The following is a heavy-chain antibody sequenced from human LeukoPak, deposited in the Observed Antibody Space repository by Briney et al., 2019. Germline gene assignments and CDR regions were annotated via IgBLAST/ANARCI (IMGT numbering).Heavy chain of an antibody. J-gene: IGHJ4*02. CDR1: GFTFSSHA. D-gene: IGHD2-8*01. CDR2: IIDSVDNT. V-gene: IGHV3-23*01. CDR3: ATYCASGKCADH. Sequence: PGGSLRLSCATSGFTFSSHAMNWVRQAPGKGLEWVSGIIDSVDNTHYADSVKGRFTISRDSPKSTLYLQMNSLRADDTAVYYRATYCASGKCADHWGQGTLVTVSS.